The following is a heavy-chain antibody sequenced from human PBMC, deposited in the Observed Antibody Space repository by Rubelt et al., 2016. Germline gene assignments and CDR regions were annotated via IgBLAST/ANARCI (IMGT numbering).Heavy chain of an antibody. CDR2: ISGSGGRT. CDR3: AKDQGYSGYDYPFY. Sequence: EVQLVESGGGLVKPGGSLRLSCTGSGFVFSDAWLTWVRQAPGKGLEWVSSISGSGGRTHSADSAKGRFTISRNSSKNTLDLQMNSLRAEDTAVYYCAKDQGYSGYDYPFYWGQGTLVTVSS. CDR1: GFVFSDAW. V-gene: IGHV3-23*04. D-gene: IGHD5-12*01. J-gene: IGHJ4*02.